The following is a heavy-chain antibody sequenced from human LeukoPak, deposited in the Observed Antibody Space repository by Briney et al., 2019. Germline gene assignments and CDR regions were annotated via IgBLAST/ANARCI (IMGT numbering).Heavy chain of an antibody. CDR3: ARDPCSGGSCYSDYVPYYYYYMDV. CDR1: GFTFSSYS. D-gene: IGHD2-15*01. J-gene: IGHJ6*03. Sequence: HGGSLRLSCAASGFTFSSYSMNWVRQAPGKGLEWVSSISSSSSYIYYADSVKGRFTISRDNAKNSLYLQMNSLRAEDTAVYYCARDPCSGGSCYSDYVPYYYYYMDVWGKGTTVTISS. CDR2: ISSSSSYI. V-gene: IGHV3-21*01.